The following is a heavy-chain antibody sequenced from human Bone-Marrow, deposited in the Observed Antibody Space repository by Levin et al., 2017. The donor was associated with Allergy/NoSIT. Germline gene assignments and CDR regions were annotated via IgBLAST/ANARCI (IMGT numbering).Heavy chain of an antibody. J-gene: IGHJ6*02. CDR1: GFTFSSYG. D-gene: IGHD3-3*01. CDR3: AKDIRRGWSAYGYYYYYGMDV. CDR2: ISYDGNNN. V-gene: IGHV3-30*18. Sequence: GESLKISCAASGFTFSSYGMHWVRQAPGKGLEWVAGISYDGNNNYYGDTVKGRLTISRDNSKNTLYLQMNSLRPDDTAMYYCAKDIRRGWSAYGYYYYYGMDVWGQGTTVTVSS.